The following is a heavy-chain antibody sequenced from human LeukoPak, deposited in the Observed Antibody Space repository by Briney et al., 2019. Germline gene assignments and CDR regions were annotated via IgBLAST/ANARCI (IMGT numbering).Heavy chain of an antibody. J-gene: IGHJ3*02. CDR3: LTIVETTIDAFDI. V-gene: IGHV3-74*01. D-gene: IGHD1-26*01. Sequence: GGSLRLSCAASGITFRKYWLHWVRQAPGKGLVWVSRINPDDESTSYADSVKGRFTISRDNAKSTLYLQMNSLRAGDTAVYYCLTIVETTIDAFDIWGQGTMVTVSS. CDR2: INPDDEST. CDR1: GITFRKYW.